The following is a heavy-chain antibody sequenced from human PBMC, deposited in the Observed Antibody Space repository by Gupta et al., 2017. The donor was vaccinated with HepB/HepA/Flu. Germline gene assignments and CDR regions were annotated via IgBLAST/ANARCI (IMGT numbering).Heavy chain of an antibody. CDR3: ARARKGFDY. V-gene: IGHV3-20*01. Sequence: EVQLVESGGGVVRPGGSLRLSCAASGFTFDDYGMSWVRQAPGKGLEWVSGINWNGGSTGNADSVKGRFTIARDKAKNSLYMEMNSLRAEDTALDDCARARKGFDYWGQGTMVTVSS. J-gene: IGHJ4*02. CDR2: INWNGGST. CDR1: GFTFDDYG.